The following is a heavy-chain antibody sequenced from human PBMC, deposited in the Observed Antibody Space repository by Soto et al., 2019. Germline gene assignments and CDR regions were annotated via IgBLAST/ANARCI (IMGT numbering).Heavy chain of an antibody. CDR3: AREDRVYYYYGMDV. J-gene: IGHJ6*02. D-gene: IGHD3-22*01. CDR1: GFTFSSYG. V-gene: IGHV3-33*01. Sequence: GGSLRLSCAASGFTFSSYGMHWVRQAPGKGLEWVAVIWYDGSNKYYADSVKGRFTISRDNSKNTLYLQMNSLRAEDTAVYYCAREDRVYYYYGMDVWGQGTTVTVSS. CDR2: IWYDGSNK.